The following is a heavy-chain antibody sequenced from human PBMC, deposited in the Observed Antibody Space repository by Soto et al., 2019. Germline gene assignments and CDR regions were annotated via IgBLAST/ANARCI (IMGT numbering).Heavy chain of an antibody. CDR1: GYTFTSYG. V-gene: IGHV1-18*01. D-gene: IGHD6-13*01. CDR3: ARDWAAAGAFDY. Sequence: QVQLVQSGAEVKKPGASVKVSCKASGYTFTSYGISWVRQAPGQWLEWMGWISAYNGNTNYAQKLQGRVTMTTDTSTSTAYMELRSLRSADTAADYCARDWAAAGAFDYWGQGTLVTVSS. CDR2: ISAYNGNT. J-gene: IGHJ4*02.